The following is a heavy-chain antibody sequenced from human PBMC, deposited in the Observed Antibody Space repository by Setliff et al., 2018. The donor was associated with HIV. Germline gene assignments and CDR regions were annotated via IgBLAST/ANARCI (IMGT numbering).Heavy chain of an antibody. CDR3: ARSYCGGDCYPDY. CDR2: IYYRGST. J-gene: IGHJ4*02. CDR1: GGSISSYY. V-gene: IGHV4-59*01. D-gene: IGHD2-21*02. Sequence: TLSLTCTVSGGSISSYYWSWIRQSPGKGLEWIGYIYYRGSTNYNPSLKSRVTISVDTSKNQFSLKLSSVTAADTAVYYCARSYCGGDCYPDYWGQGTLVTVPQ.